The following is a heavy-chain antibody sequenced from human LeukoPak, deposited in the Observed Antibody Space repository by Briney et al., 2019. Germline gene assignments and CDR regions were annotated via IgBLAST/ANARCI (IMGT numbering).Heavy chain of an antibody. D-gene: IGHD3-10*01. Sequence: GGSLRLSCAASGFTFSSYSMNWVRQAPGKGLEWVSAISSSSSYIYYADSVKGRFTISRDNAKNSLYLQMNSLRAEDTAVYYCARDLRLMVRGVGPNYYGMDVWGQGTTVTVSS. J-gene: IGHJ6*02. V-gene: IGHV3-21*01. CDR1: GFTFSSYS. CDR3: ARDLRLMVRGVGPNYYGMDV. CDR2: ISSSSSYI.